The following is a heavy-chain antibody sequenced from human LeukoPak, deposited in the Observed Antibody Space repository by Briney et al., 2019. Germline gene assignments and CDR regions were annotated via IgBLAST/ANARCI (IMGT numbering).Heavy chain of an antibody. J-gene: IGHJ4*02. Sequence: GGALRLSCSASGFTLRSYWMSWVRQAPGKGLEWVGNIKQDGSETYYGDSVRGRYTTSRDNGKNSLYLLMNSLRAEDTAVYYCARERASESYYKAPPFDLWGQGTLVTVSS. CDR2: IKQDGSET. V-gene: IGHV3-7*01. CDR3: ARERASESYYKAPPFDL. CDR1: GFTLRSYW. D-gene: IGHD3-10*01.